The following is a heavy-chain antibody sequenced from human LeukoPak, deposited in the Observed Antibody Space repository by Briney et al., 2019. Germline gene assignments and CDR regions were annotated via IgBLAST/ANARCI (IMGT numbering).Heavy chain of an antibody. J-gene: IGHJ4*02. V-gene: IGHV4-59*01. Sequence: SETLSLTCTVSGGSISSYYWSWIRQPPGKGLEWIGYIYYSGSTNYNPSLKSRLTISVDTSKNQFSLKLSSVTAADTAVYYCARGGNFDWPVDYWGQGTLVTVSS. CDR3: ARGGNFDWPVDY. CDR1: GGSISSYY. CDR2: IYYSGST. D-gene: IGHD3-9*01.